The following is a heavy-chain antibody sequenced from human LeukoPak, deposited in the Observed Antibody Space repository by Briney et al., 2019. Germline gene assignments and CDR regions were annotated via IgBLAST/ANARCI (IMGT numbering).Heavy chain of an antibody. D-gene: IGHD1-26*01. CDR3: ASPPHSGLDYYYYMDV. J-gene: IGHJ6*03. Sequence: ASVKVSCKASGYTFTGYYMHWVRQAPGQGLEWMGWINPNSGGTNYAQKFQGRVTMTRDTSISTAYMELSRLRSDDTAVYYCASPPHSGLDYYYYMDVWGKETTVTVSS. CDR2: INPNSGGT. V-gene: IGHV1-2*02. CDR1: GYTFTGYY.